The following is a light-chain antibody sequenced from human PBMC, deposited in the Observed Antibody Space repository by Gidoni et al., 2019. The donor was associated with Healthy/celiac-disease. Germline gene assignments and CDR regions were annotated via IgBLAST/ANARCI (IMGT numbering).Light chain of an antibody. CDR2: QDK. J-gene: IGLJ2*01. V-gene: IGLV3-1*01. Sequence: YQLTQPPSVSVSPGQTATITCPGDKVGDKSAAWYQQKQGKSHVLVIFQDKKRPSGIPERYSGSPSGNTATLTIRGTQAMDDADYYCQAWDSSAAAVVFGGGTKLTVL. CDR3: QAWDSSAAAVV. CDR1: KVGDKS.